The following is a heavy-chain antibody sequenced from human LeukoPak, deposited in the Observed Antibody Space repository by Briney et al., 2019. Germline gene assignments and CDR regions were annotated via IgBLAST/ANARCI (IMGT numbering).Heavy chain of an antibody. J-gene: IGHJ4*02. V-gene: IGHV3-23*01. Sequence: GGSLRLSCAASGFTFSSYAMSWVRQAPGKGLEWVSAISGSGGSTYYADSVKGRFAISRDNAKNSLYLQMNSLRAEDTAVYFCARDMTGYCDYWGQGTLVTVSS. CDR2: ISGSGGST. D-gene: IGHD2-15*01. CDR1: GFTFSSYA. CDR3: ARDMTGYCDY.